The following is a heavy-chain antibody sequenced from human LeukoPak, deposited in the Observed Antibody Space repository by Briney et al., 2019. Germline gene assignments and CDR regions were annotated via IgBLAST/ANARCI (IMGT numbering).Heavy chain of an antibody. J-gene: IGHJ6*02. D-gene: IGHD2-2*01. CDR2: ISGSGGST. V-gene: IGHV3-23*01. CDR1: GFTFSSYA. CDR3: ARDQRGYCSSTSCYPPTDGYGMDV. Sequence: GGSLRLSCAASGFTFSSYAMSWVRQAPGKGLEWVSAISGSGGSTYYADPVKGRFTISRDNSKNTLYLQMNSLRAEDTAVYYCARDQRGYCSSTSCYPPTDGYGMDVWGQGTTVTVSS.